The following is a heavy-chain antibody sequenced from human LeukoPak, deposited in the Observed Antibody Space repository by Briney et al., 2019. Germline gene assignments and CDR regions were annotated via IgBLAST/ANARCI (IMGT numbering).Heavy chain of an antibody. CDR2: IKQDGSEK. CDR3: VSGSSSPSTFDY. Sequence: SGGSLRLSCAASGFTFSSYWMSWVRQAPGKGLEWVANIKQDGSEKYYVDSVKGRFTISRDNAKNSLYLQMNSLRAEDTAVYYCVSGSSSPSTFDYWGQGTLVTVSS. J-gene: IGHJ4*02. CDR1: GFTFSSYW. V-gene: IGHV3-7*01. D-gene: IGHD3-10*01.